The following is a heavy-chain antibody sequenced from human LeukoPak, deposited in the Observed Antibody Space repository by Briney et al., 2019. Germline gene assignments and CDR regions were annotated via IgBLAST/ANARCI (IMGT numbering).Heavy chain of an antibody. CDR2: IWYDGSNK. D-gene: IGHD3-22*01. CDR1: GFTFSSYG. J-gene: IGHJ4*02. Sequence: PGGSLRLSCAASGFTFSSYGMHWVRQAPGKGLERVAVIWYDGSNKYYADSVKGRFTISRDNSKNTLYLQMNSLRAEDTAVYYCARGAGDSSGYTPLDYWGQGTLVTVSS. CDR3: ARGAGDSSGYTPLDY. V-gene: IGHV3-33*01.